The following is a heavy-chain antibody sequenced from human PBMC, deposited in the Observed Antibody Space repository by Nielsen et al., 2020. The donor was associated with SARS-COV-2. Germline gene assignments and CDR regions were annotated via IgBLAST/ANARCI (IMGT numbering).Heavy chain of an antibody. V-gene: IGHV4-59*13. D-gene: IGHD4-17*01. J-gene: IGHJ4*02. CDR2: IYYSGST. Sequence: SETLSLTCTVSGGSISSYYWSWIRQPPGKGLEWIGYIYYSGSTNYNPSLKGRVTISVDTSKNQFSLKLSSVTAADTAVYYCARGPPGAGGDYGVYFDYWGQGTLFTVSS. CDR1: GGSISSYY. CDR3: ARGPPGAGGDYGVYFDY.